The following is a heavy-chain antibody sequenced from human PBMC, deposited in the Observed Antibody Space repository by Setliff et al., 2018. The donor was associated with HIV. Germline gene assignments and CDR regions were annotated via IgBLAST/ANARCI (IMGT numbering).Heavy chain of an antibody. CDR2: IYTSGIT. CDR3: ARNTRAGDFDY. Sequence: SSETLSLTCTVSGGSISSYYWSWIRLPPGKGLEWIGYIYTSGITNYNPSLKSRVTISVDTSKNQFSPRLTSVTAADTAVYYCARNTRAGDFDYWGQGTLVTVSS. V-gene: IGHV4-4*08. D-gene: IGHD3-10*01. CDR1: GGSISSYY. J-gene: IGHJ4*02.